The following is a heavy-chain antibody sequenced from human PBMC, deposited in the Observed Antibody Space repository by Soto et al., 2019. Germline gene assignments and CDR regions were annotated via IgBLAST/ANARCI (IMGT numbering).Heavy chain of an antibody. J-gene: IGHJ3*02. CDR3: ERKLMGPYDAFDI. Sequence: PGGSLRLSCAASGFTFRSYWMNWVRQAPGKGLEWVAYINQDGSEKYYVDSVKGRFTISRDNAKNSLYLQMNSLRAEDTAVYYCERKLMGPYDAFDIWGQGTMVTVSS. CDR1: GFTFRSYW. CDR2: INQDGSEK. D-gene: IGHD2-8*01. V-gene: IGHV3-7*03.